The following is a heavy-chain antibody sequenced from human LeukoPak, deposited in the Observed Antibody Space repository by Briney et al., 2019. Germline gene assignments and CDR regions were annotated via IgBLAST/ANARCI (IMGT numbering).Heavy chain of an antibody. CDR3: ARGSGSNGQLDV. V-gene: IGHV3-21*01. CDR1: GFTFTSYT. Sequence: GGSLRLSCAASGFTFTSYTMNWVPQAPGKGLEGVSSISSSSSYISYADSVKGRFTISRDNAKNSLYLQMNSLRAADAAVYYCARGSGSNGQLDVWGKGTTVTVSS. CDR2: ISSSSSYI. D-gene: IGHD1-26*01. J-gene: IGHJ6*04.